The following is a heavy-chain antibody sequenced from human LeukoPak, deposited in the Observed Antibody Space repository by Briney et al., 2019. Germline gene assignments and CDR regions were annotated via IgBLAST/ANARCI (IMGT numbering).Heavy chain of an antibody. V-gene: IGHV1-69*13. Sequence: SVKVSCKASGGTFSSYAISWVRQAPGQGLEWMGGIIPIFGTANYAQKFQGRVTITADESTSTAYMELSSLRSEDTAVYYCAGDPESTVTTEDVNWNDGDHYYYYGMDVWGQGTTVTVSS. J-gene: IGHJ6*02. CDR1: GGTFSSYA. CDR2: IIPIFGTA. D-gene: IGHD1-1*01. CDR3: AGDPESTVTTEDVNWNDGDHYYYYGMDV.